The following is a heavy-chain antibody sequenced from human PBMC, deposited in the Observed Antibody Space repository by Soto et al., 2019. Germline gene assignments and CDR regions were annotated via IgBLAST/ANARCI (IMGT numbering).Heavy chain of an antibody. V-gene: IGHV4-30-4*01. CDR1: GGSISSGDYY. J-gene: IGHJ4*02. D-gene: IGHD3-3*01. CDR2: IYYSGST. Sequence: QVQLQESGPGLVKPSQTLSLTCTVSGGSISSGDYYWSWIREPPGKGLEWIGYIYYSGSTYYNPCLNSRVTISVDTSKNQFSLKLSSVTAADTAVYYCARDGGRITIFGVVTPPLYWGQGTLVTVSS. CDR3: ARDGGRITIFGVVTPPLY.